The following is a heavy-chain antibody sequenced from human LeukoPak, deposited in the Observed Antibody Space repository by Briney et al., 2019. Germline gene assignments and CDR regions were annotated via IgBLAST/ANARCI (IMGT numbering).Heavy chain of an antibody. CDR3: ARDPNYDSSGADRLFDY. CDR2: IYYSGST. Sequence: PSETLSLTCTVSGGSISSYYWSWIRQPPGKGLEWIGYIYYSGSTNYNPSLKSRVTISVDKSKNQFSLKLSSVTAADTAVYYCARDPNYDSSGADRLFDYWGQGTLVTVSS. CDR1: GGSISSYY. V-gene: IGHV4-59*12. J-gene: IGHJ4*02. D-gene: IGHD3-22*01.